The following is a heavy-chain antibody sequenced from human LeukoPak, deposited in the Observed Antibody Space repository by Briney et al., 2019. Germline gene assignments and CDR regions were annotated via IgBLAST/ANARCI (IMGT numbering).Heavy chain of an antibody. CDR2: ISAYNGNT. CDR3: ARGGLIASAGPLVPFDP. CDR1: GYTFTSYG. J-gene: IGHJ5*02. Sequence: ASVKVSCKASGYTFTSYGISWVRQAPGQGLEWMGWISAYNGNTNYAQKLQGRVTMTTDTSTSTAYMELRSLRSDDTAVYYCARGGLIASAGPLVPFDPWGQGTLVTVSS. V-gene: IGHV1-18*01. D-gene: IGHD3-10*01.